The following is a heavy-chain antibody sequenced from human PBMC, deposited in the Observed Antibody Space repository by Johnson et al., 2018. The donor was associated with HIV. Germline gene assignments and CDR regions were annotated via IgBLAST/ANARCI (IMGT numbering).Heavy chain of an antibody. CDR3: AKEGDYRVSFGHYSSDAFDM. CDR2: ISSGGGSV. CDR1: GFTFSDYY. Sequence: QVQLVESGGGLVKPGGSLRLSCSASGFTFSDYYMSWIRQAPGKGLEWVSYISSGGGSVYYAESMKGRFIISRDISKTTLFLQMNSLRHEDTAMYYCAKEGDYRVSFGHYSSDAFDMWGQGTMVTVSS. V-gene: IGHV3-11*04. D-gene: IGHD2-21*01. J-gene: IGHJ3*02.